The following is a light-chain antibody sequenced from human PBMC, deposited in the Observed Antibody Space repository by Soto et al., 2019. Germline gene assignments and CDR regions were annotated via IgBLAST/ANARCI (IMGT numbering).Light chain of an antibody. CDR1: QSLLQSNGYNY. CDR2: FGS. Sequence: DIVMTQSPLSLPVTPGEPASISCSSSQSLLQSNGYNYLDWYLQQPGQSPQLLIYFGSYRASGVPDRFSGSGSGTDFTLKIRRVEAEDVGVYCCMQSQKSPPTFGQGTKVEI. V-gene: IGKV2-28*01. J-gene: IGKJ1*01. CDR3: MQSQKSPPT.